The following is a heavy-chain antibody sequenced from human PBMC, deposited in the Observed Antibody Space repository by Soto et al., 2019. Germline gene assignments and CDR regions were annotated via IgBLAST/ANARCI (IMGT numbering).Heavy chain of an antibody. CDR3: ARVSNCSSTSCYAPGTTADYYGMDV. J-gene: IGHJ6*02. Sequence: AASVKVSCKASGYTFTGYYMHWVRQAPGQGLEWMGWINPNSGGTNYAQKFQGWVTMTRDTSISTAYMELSRLRSDDTAVYYCARVSNCSSTSCYAPGTTADYYGMDVWGQGTTVTVSS. CDR1: GYTFTGYY. CDR2: INPNSGGT. V-gene: IGHV1-2*04. D-gene: IGHD2-2*01.